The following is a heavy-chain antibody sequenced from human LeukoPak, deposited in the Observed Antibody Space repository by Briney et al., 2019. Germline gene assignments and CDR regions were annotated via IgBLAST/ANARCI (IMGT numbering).Heavy chain of an antibody. CDR1: GGSISSSSYY. D-gene: IGHD3-10*01. V-gene: IGHV4-39*07. CDR2: INHSGST. Sequence: SETLSLTCTVSGGSISSSSYYWGWIRQPPGKGLEWIGEINHSGSTNYNPSLKSRVTISVDTSKNQFSLKLSSVTAADTAVYYCARAEYYGSGSYDYWGQGTLVTVSS. CDR3: ARAEYYGSGSYDY. J-gene: IGHJ4*02.